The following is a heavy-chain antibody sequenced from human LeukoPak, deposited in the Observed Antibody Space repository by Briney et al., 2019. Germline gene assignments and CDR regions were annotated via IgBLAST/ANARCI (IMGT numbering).Heavy chain of an antibody. Sequence: SVRVSCKASGGTFSSYTISWVRQAPGQGLEWMGRIIPILGIANYAQKFQGRVTITADKSTSTAYVELSSLRSEDTAVFYCARSCSGGSCYESDFDYWGQGTLVTVSS. CDR3: ARSCSGGSCYESDFDY. D-gene: IGHD2-15*01. V-gene: IGHV1-69*02. CDR2: IIPILGIA. CDR1: GGTFSSYT. J-gene: IGHJ4*02.